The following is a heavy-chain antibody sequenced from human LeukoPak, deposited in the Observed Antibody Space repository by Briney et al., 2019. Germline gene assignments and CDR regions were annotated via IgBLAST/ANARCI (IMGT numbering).Heavy chain of an antibody. CDR1: GFTFSSYA. CDR3: AKGPYYCDSSGYYY. V-gene: IGHV3-23*01. D-gene: IGHD3-22*01. CDR2: ISGSGGST. Sequence: GGSLRLSCAASGFTFSSYAMSWVRQAPGKGLEWVSAISGSGGSTYYADSVKGRFTISRDNSKNTLYLQMNSLRAEDTAVYYCAKGPYYCDSSGYYYWGQGTLVTVSS. J-gene: IGHJ4*02.